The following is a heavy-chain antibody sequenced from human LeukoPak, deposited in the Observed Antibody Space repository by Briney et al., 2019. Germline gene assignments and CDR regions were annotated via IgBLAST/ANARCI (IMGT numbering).Heavy chain of an antibody. CDR3: VRDGDAYNFDC. CDR1: GFAVSNNY. Sequence: GGSLRLSCAASGFAVSNNYMTWVRQAPGKGLEWVSRIKGDGSHTSYADSVKGRFTISRDNARNTLYLQMNSLRAEDTAIYYCVRDGDAYNFDCWGQGTLVTVSS. D-gene: IGHD5-24*01. CDR2: IKGDGSHT. J-gene: IGHJ4*02. V-gene: IGHV3-74*01.